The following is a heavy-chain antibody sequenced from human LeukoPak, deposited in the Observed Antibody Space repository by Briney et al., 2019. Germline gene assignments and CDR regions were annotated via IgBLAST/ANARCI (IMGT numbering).Heavy chain of an antibody. Sequence: GGSLRLSCAASGFIFSSFGMHWVRQAPGKGLEWVAFIQDDESNKFYADSVKGRFTISRDNSKNTLFLQMNSLRPEDTALYYCAKQMVERPHYYYMDVWGKETTVTVSS. V-gene: IGHV3-30*02. CDR2: IQDDESNK. D-gene: IGHD2-15*01. CDR1: GFIFSSFG. CDR3: AKQMVERPHYYYMDV. J-gene: IGHJ6*03.